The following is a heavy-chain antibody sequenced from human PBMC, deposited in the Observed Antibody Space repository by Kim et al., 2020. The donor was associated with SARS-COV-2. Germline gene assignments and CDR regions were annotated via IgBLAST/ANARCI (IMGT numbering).Heavy chain of an antibody. CDR3: ARQGGPGVSIDY. CDR1: GYRFTDYW. D-gene: IGHD6-6*01. J-gene: IGHJ4*02. Sequence: SGYRFTDYWMAWVRQMPGKGLEWMGIVNPADSDTRNSPSVQGQVTSSADKSINTAYLHWSSLEASDTATFYCARQGGPGVSIDYWGQGSLAT. CDR2: VNPADSDT. V-gene: IGHV5-51*01.